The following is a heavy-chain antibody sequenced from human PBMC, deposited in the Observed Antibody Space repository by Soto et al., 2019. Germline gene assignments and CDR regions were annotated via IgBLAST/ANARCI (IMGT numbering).Heavy chain of an antibody. J-gene: IGHJ5*02. CDR3: ARVWSIAVAGTYFDWFDP. CDR2: IYTSGST. D-gene: IGHD6-19*01. CDR1: GGSIISYY. V-gene: IGHV4-4*07. Sequence: SETLSLTYPVSGGSIISYYWSWIRQTAGKGLEWIGRIYTSGSTNYNPSLKSRVTMSVDTSKNQFSLKLSSVTAADTAVYYCARVWSIAVAGTYFDWFDPWGQGTLVTVSS.